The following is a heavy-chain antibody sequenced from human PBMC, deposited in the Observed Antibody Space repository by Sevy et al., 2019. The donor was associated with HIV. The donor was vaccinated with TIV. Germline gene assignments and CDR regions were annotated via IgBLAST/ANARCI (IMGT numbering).Heavy chain of an antibody. CDR2: IFSGGGT. J-gene: IGHJ3*02. D-gene: IGHD3-22*01. Sequence: GGSLRLSCAASGFTVSSNYMSWVRQAPGKGLEWVSIIFSGGGTYYADSVQGRLTISRDHSKNMVYLQMNSLRAEDTAVFYCARGATFYSDSSGRVLSVLGAFDIWGRGTMVTVSS. V-gene: IGHV3-53*01. CDR1: GFTVSSNY. CDR3: ARGATFYSDSSGRVLSVLGAFDI.